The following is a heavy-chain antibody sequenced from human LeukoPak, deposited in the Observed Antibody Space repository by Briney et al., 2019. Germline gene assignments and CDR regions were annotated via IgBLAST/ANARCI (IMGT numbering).Heavy chain of an antibody. V-gene: IGHV4-59*08. J-gene: IGHJ4*02. CDR2: IYYSGST. CDR3: ARRGYASSWSFDY. Sequence: SETLSLTCTVSGGSISGYYWNWVRQPPGKGLEWIGYIYYSGSTKHNPSLKSRVTISVDTSKNQFSLKLSSVTAADTAVYYCARRGYASSWSFDYWGQGTLVTVSS. D-gene: IGHD6-13*01. CDR1: GGSISGYY.